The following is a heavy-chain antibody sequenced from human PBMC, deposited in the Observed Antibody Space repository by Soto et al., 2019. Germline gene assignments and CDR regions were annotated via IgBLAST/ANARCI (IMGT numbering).Heavy chain of an antibody. J-gene: IGHJ3*02. CDR3: ARVLCSGGSCYPSDAFDI. CDR1: GFTFSSYS. V-gene: IGHV3-21*01. D-gene: IGHD2-15*01. Sequence: EVQLVESGGGLVKPGGSLRLSCAASGFTFSSYSMNWVRQAPGKGLERVSSISSSSSYIYYADSVKGRFTISRDNAKNSLYLQMNSLRAEDTAVYYCARVLCSGGSCYPSDAFDIWGQGTMVTVSS. CDR2: ISSSSSYI.